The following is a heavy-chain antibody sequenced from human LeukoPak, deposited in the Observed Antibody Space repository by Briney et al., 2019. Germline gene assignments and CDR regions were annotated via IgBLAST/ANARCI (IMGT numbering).Heavy chain of an antibody. CDR2: IYYSGST. CDR3: ARRSSCSGGSCYPFDY. D-gene: IGHD2-15*01. J-gene: IGHJ4*02. Sequence: SETLSLTCTVSGGSISSSSYYWGWIRQPPGKGLEWIGSIYYSGSTYYNPSLKSRVTIPVDTSKNQFSLKLSSVTAADTAVYYCARRSSCSGGSCYPFDYWGQGTLVTVSS. V-gene: IGHV4-39*01. CDR1: GGSISSSSYY.